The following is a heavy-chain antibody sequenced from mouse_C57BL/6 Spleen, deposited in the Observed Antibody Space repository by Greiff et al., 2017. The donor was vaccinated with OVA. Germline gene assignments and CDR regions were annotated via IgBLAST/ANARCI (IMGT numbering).Heavy chain of an antibody. Sequence: VQLQQSGPELVKPGASVKISCTASGYSFTDYNMNWVQQSNGKSLEWIGVINPNYGTTSYNQKFTGKATLTVDQSYSTAYMQLNSLTAEDSAVYYCAREGDYDGPWFAYWGQGTLVTVSA. CDR3: AREGDYDGPWFAY. J-gene: IGHJ3*01. CDR1: GYSFTDYN. D-gene: IGHD2-4*01. V-gene: IGHV1-39*01. CDR2: INPNYGTT.